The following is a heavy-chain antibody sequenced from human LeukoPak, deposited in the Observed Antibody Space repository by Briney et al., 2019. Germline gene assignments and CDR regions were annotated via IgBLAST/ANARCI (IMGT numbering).Heavy chain of an antibody. V-gene: IGHV3-23*01. CDR1: GFTFSSYA. Sequence: GGSLRLSCAASGFTFSSYAMSWVRQASGKGLEWVSAISGSGGSTHYADSVKGRFTISRDNSKNTLYLQMNSLRAEDTAVYYCAKVMTTVTTSTGPLFDYWGQGTLVTVSS. J-gene: IGHJ4*02. CDR3: AKVMTTVTTSTGPLFDY. D-gene: IGHD4-17*01. CDR2: ISGSGGST.